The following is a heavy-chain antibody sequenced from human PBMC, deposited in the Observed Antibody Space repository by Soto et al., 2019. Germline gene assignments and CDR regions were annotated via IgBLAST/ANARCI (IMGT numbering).Heavy chain of an antibody. Sequence: QLHLVQSGAVVKKPWASVTVSCSASGYPVTAYYMHWVRQAPGRGLAWMGGINPATGAAKNTQTVQGRGTMNRDSSTSTVVMEPSGLSSEDTAVFSCAGGRGVGVAGSADFDMWGQGTLVTVSS. CDR1: GYPVTAYY. D-gene: IGHD3-3*01. V-gene: IGHV1-2*02. CDR3: AGGRGVGVAGSADFDM. J-gene: IGHJ3*02. CDR2: INPATGAA.